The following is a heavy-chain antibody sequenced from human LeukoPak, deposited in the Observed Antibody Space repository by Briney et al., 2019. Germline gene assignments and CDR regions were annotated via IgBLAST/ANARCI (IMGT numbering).Heavy chain of an antibody. V-gene: IGHV3-21*01. D-gene: IGHD6-19*01. Sequence: PGGSLRLSCAASGFTFSSYSMNWVRQAPGKGLEWVSSISSSSSYIYYADSVKGRFTISRDNAKNSLYLQMNSLRAEDTAVYYCARDCSSVGLGAHVHYGMDVWGQGTTVTVSS. CDR2: ISSSSSYI. CDR1: GFTFSSYS. J-gene: IGHJ6*02. CDR3: ARDCSSVGLGAHVHYGMDV.